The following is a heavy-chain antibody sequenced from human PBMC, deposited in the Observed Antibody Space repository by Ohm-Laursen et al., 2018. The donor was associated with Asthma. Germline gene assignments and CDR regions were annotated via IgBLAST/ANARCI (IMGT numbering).Heavy chain of an antibody. Sequence: ASVSASCKAYGYSLSSNAIGWARQAPGQRPGSMGWIYIRNTNYAPKFRDRITLSTDTTTNTAYMDLRSLRSDDTAVYYCVRDVVGRFDYWGQGSLVIVSS. V-gene: IGHV1-18*04. CDR2: IYIRNT. CDR1: GYSLSSNA. D-gene: IGHD2-21*01. CDR3: VRDVVGRFDY. J-gene: IGHJ4*02.